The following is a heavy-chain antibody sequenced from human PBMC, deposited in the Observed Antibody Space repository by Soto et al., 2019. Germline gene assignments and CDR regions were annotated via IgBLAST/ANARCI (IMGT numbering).Heavy chain of an antibody. V-gene: IGHV4-4*02. Sequence: SETLSLTCAVAGGSISSSNWWRWVRQPPGKGLEWIGEIYHSGSTNYNPSLKSRVTISVDKSKNQFSLKLSSVTAADTAVYYCARAPGPYYYYGMDVWGQGTTVTVSS. CDR2: IYHSGST. CDR3: ARAPGPYYYYGMDV. J-gene: IGHJ6*02. CDR1: GGSISSSNW.